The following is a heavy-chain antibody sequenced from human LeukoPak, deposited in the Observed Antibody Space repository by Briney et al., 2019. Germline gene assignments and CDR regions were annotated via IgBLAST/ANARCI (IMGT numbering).Heavy chain of an antibody. CDR3: AKMVHTEQWLVPFDY. CDR2: ISGSGGST. CDR1: GFTFSNFA. V-gene: IGHV3-23*01. J-gene: IGHJ4*02. D-gene: IGHD6-19*01. Sequence: GGSLRLSCAASGFTFSNFAMNWVRQAPGKGLEWVSTISGSGGSTYYADSAKGRFTISRDNSKNTLYLQMNSLRAEDTAVYYCAKMVHTEQWLVPFDYWGQGTLVTVSS.